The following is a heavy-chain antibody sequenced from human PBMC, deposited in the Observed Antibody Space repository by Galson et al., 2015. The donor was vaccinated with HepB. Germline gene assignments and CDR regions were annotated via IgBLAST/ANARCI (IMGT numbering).Heavy chain of an antibody. CDR3: AKAPYSSSTYNWFDP. D-gene: IGHD6-6*01. CDR1: GFTFSSYA. CDR2: ISGSGGST. J-gene: IGHJ5*02. V-gene: IGHV3-23*01. Sequence: SLRLSCAASGFTFSSYAMSWVRQAPGKGLEWVSAISGSGGSTYYADSVKGRFTISRDKSKNTLYLQMGSLRAEDTAVYYCAKAPYSSSTYNWFDPWGQGTLVTVSS.